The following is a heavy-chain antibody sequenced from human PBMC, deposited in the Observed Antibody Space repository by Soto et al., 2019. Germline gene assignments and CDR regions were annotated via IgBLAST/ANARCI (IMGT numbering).Heavy chain of an antibody. CDR3: TRGHYTNYSP. J-gene: IGHJ5*02. CDR1: GFTFSISA. Sequence: GGSLRLSCAASGFTFSISAMSWVRQAPGKGLQWVSAFSSSGSGTYYADSVKGRFTISRDNSKNTLYLQMNSLRVEDTAVYYCTRGHYTNYSPWGQGTLVTVSS. V-gene: IGHV3-23*01. CDR2: FSSSGSGT. D-gene: IGHD4-4*01.